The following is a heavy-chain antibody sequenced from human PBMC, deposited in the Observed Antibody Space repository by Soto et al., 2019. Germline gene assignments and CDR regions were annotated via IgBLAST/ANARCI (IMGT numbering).Heavy chain of an antibody. J-gene: IGHJ4*02. D-gene: IGHD5-12*01. Sequence: QVQLQESGPGLVKPSETLSLTCSVSGGSISSYYWSWIRHPPGQGLEWIGYIYYSWSTTSNPYLQSRVTIPVDTSKNHFSLRLSSVTAADTAVYSFSRGRRNGYYSLTLPFDCWGQGTLVTVSS. V-gene: IGHV4-59*01. CDR2: IYYSWST. CDR1: GGSISSYY. CDR3: SRGRRNGYYSLTLPFDC.